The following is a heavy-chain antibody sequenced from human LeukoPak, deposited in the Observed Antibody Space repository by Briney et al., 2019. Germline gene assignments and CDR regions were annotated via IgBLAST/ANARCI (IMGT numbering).Heavy chain of an antibody. D-gene: IGHD1-26*01. CDR1: GFTFSDYY. V-gene: IGHV3-11*01. J-gene: IGHJ4*02. CDR2: ISYTGTYI. Sequence: KPGGSLRLSCAASGFTFSDYYMSWIRQAPGKGLEWVSSISYTGTYIYYADSVKGRFTISRDNAQNSLYLQMNSLRAEDTAIYYCVRDRGTYRPIDYWGQGTLVTVSS. CDR3: VRDRGTYRPIDY.